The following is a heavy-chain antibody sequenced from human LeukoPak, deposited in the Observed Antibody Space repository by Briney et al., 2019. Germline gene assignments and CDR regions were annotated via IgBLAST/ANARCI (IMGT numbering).Heavy chain of an antibody. Sequence: GESLKISCKVSGYSFTSYCIGWVRQMPGKGLEWMGIIYPDDSGPTYSPSFQGQVTISVDKTINTAYLQWSSLQASDTATYYCGMSGDRVPLQDDVFDVWGQGTMVTVST. CDR2: IYPDDSGP. CDR1: GYSFTSYC. CDR3: GMSGDRVPLQDDVFDV. D-gene: IGHD1-26*01. J-gene: IGHJ3*01. V-gene: IGHV5-51*01.